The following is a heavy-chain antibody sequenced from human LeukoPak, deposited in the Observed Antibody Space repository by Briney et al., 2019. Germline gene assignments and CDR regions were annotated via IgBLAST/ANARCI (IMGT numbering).Heavy chain of an antibody. Sequence: GASVKVSCKASGGTFSSYAISWVRQAPGQGLEWMGGIIPIFGTANYAQKFQGRVTITADESTSTAYMELSSLRSEDTAVYYCAPPLDPYGSGHARTCFDPWGGETRVTVS. CDR1: GGTFSSYA. CDR3: APPLDPYGSGHARTCFDP. J-gene: IGHJ5*02. D-gene: IGHD3-10*01. V-gene: IGHV1-69*13. CDR2: IIPIFGTA.